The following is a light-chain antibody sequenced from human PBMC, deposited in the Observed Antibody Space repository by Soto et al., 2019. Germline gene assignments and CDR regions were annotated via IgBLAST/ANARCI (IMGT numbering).Light chain of an antibody. Sequence: DIQLTQSPSFLSASVGDRVTITCRASQGISSYLAWYQQKPGKAPKLLIYAASTLQSGVPSRFSGSGSGTEFTLTISSLQPDDFGSYYCQHMRTFGPGTKVDIK. CDR1: QGISSY. CDR3: QHMRT. V-gene: IGKV1-9*01. J-gene: IGKJ1*01. CDR2: AAS.